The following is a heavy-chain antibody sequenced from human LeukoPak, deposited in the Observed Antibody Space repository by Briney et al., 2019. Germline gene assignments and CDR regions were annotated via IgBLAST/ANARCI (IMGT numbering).Heavy chain of an antibody. CDR3: ARVSPDILTKRNNWSDP. CDR1: GGSISSYY. V-gene: IGHV4-4*07. D-gene: IGHD3-9*01. J-gene: IGHJ5*02. Sequence: SETLSLTCTVSGGSISSYYWSWIRQPAGKGLEWIGRIYTSGSTNYNPSLKSRVTMSVDTSKNQFSLKLSPVTAADTAVYYCARVSPDILTKRNNWSDPWGQGTRVTVSS. CDR2: IYTSGST.